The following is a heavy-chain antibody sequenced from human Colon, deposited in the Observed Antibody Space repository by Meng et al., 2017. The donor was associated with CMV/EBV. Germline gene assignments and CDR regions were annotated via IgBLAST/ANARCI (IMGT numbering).Heavy chain of an antibody. V-gene: IGHV4-61*01. CDR2: VFYIGKT. D-gene: IGHD1-14*01. Sequence: SETLSLTCTVSGGPVNTGSSYWSWIRQPPGKGLEWIGHVFYIGKTNYNPSLKSRVSMSIDPSKNQFSLRLTSVTPADTALYYCARDVVYPYYFDSWGQGIPVTVSS. CDR1: GGPVNTGSSY. J-gene: IGHJ4*02. CDR3: ARDVVYPYYFDS.